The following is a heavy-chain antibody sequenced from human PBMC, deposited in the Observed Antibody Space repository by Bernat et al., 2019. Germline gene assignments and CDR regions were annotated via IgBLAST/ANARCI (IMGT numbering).Heavy chain of an antibody. CDR1: GGSISSGGYY. CDR3: ARAEIWGSLLGSESPYYFDY. D-gene: IGHD3-10*01. CDR2: IYYSGST. Sequence: QVQLQESGPGLVKPSQTLSLTCTVSGGSISSGGYYWSWIRQHPGKGLEWIGYIYYSGSTYYNPSLKSRVTISVDTSKNQFSLKLSSVTAADTAVYYCARAEIWGSLLGSESPYYFDYWGQGTLVTVSS. J-gene: IGHJ4*02. V-gene: IGHV4-31*03.